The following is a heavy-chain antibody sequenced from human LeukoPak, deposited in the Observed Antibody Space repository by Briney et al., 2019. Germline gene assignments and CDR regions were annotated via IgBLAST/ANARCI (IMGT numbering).Heavy chain of an antibody. Sequence: SGTLSLTCAVSGGSISDTDWWSWVRQPPGKGLEWIGEIYHSGGTNYNPSLETRVTISVDKSKNQFSLKLNSVTAADTAVYYCARGYCSGGSCYSYYYYNYMDVWGKGTTVTVSS. CDR3: ARGYCSGGSCYSYYYYNYMDV. CDR1: GGSISDTDW. CDR2: IYHSGGT. D-gene: IGHD2-15*01. V-gene: IGHV4-4*02. J-gene: IGHJ6*03.